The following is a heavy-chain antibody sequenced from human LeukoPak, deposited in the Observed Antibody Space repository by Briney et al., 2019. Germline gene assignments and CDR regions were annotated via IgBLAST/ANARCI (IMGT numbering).Heavy chain of an antibody. D-gene: IGHD3-3*01. Sequence: SETLSLTCAVYGGSFSGYYWSWLRQPPGKGLEWIGEINHSGSTNHNPSLKSRVTISVDTSKNQFSLKLSSVTAADTAVYYCARGPLSPYDFWSGYYRGGDFDYWGQGTLVTVSS. CDR3: ARGPLSPYDFWSGYYRGGDFDY. CDR2: INHSGST. V-gene: IGHV4-34*01. J-gene: IGHJ4*02. CDR1: GGSFSGYY.